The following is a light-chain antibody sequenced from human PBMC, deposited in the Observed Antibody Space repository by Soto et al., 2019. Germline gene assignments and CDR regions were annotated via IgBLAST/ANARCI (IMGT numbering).Light chain of an antibody. J-gene: IGKJ5*01. V-gene: IGKV1-39*01. CDR1: QSISSY. CDR3: QQSCSTLIT. Sequence: DIQMTPSPSSVSESVGDRVTITCGASQSISSYLNWYQQKPGKAPKLLIYAASSLQSGVPSRFSGSGSGTDFTLTISSLQPEDFATYYCQQSCSTLITFGQGTRLEIK. CDR2: AAS.